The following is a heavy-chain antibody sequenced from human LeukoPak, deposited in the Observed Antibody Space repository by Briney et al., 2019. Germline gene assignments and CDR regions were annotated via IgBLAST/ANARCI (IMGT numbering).Heavy chain of an antibody. Sequence: SETLSLTCTVSGGSISSNYWSWIRQPAGKGLEWIGRIYTSGSTNYNPSLKSRVTMSVDTSKNQFSLKLSSVTAADTAVYYCARGIAARLYYYYYMDVWGKGTTVTVSS. CDR3: ARGIAARLYYYYYMDV. CDR1: GGSISSNY. D-gene: IGHD6-6*01. CDR2: IYTSGST. J-gene: IGHJ6*03. V-gene: IGHV4-4*07.